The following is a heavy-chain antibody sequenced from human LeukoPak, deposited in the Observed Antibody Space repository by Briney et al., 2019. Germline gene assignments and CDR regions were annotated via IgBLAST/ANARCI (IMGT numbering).Heavy chain of an antibody. D-gene: IGHD3-10*01. CDR1: GFTFSDYY. CDR3: ARDLVSVTMVRGAFDY. V-gene: IGHV3-11*05. J-gene: IGHJ4*02. CDR2: ISSSSSYT. Sequence: PGGSLRLSCAASGFTFSDYYMSWIRQAPGKGLEWVSYISSSSSYTNYAASVKGRFTISRNNAKNSLYLQMNSLRAEDTAVYYCARDLVSVTMVRGAFDYWGQGTLVTVSS.